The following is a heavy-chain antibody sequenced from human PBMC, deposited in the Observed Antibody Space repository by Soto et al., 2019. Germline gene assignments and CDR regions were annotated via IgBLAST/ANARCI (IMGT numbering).Heavy chain of an antibody. CDR2: IWYDGSKK. J-gene: IGHJ4*02. CDR1: GFTFSNNG. CDR3: ARDAGKGVAPDY. Sequence: GGSLRLSCSASGFTFSNNGIHWVRQAPGKGLEWVTVIWYDGSKKYYADSVRGRFTISRDNSKNTAYLQMESLRGEDTAVYYCARDAGKGVAPDYWGQGTQVTVSS. V-gene: IGHV3-33*01. D-gene: IGHD6-19*01.